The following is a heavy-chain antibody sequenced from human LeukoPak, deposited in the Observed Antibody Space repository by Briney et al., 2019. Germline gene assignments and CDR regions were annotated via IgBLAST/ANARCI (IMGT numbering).Heavy chain of an antibody. V-gene: IGHV1-69*01. D-gene: IGHD6-13*01. J-gene: IGHJ4*02. CDR3: ARDRGIAAAGTIWFGY. Sequence: SVKVSCXASGGTFSSYAISWVRQAPGQGLEWMGGIIPIFGTANYAQKFQGRVTITADGSTSTAYMELSSLRSEDTAVYYCARDRGIAAAGTIWFGYWGQGTLVTVSS. CDR1: GGTFSSYA. CDR2: IIPIFGTA.